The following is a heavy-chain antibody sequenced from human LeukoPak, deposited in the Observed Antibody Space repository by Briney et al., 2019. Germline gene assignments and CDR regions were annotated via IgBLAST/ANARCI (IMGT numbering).Heavy chain of an antibody. CDR1: GYSLTSYG. V-gene: IGHV1-18*01. D-gene: IGHD2-2*01. J-gene: IGHJ6*03. Sequence: ASVKVSCKASGYSLTSYGVSWVRPAPGQGLEWLGWISTYNGNTNYAQKFQGRVTMTTDTSTSTVYMELRSLRPDDTAVYYCARAVPTAAGGYYMDVWGKGTTVTVSS. CDR3: ARAVPTAAGGYYMDV. CDR2: ISTYNGNT.